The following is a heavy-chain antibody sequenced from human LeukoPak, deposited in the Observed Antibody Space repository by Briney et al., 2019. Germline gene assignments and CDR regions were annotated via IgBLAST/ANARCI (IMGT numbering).Heavy chain of an antibody. D-gene: IGHD6-19*01. CDR3: ARDQGIAVAGYNWFDP. V-gene: IGHV4-39*07. CDR2: IYYSGST. CDR1: GGSISSSSYY. J-gene: IGHJ5*02. Sequence: SETLSLTCTVSGGSISSSSYYWGWIRQPPGKGLEWIGSIYYSGSTYYNPSLKSRVTISVDKSKNQFSLKLSSVTAADTAVYYCARDQGIAVAGYNWFDPWGQGTLVTVSS.